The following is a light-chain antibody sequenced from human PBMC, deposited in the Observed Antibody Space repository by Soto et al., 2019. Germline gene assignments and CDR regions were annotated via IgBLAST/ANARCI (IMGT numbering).Light chain of an antibody. CDR1: QGISSY. CDR2: AAS. V-gene: IGKV1-39*01. CDR3: QQSYSTLLTT. Sequence: DIQLTQSPFFLSASVGDRVTITCRASQGISSYLVWYQQKPGKAPKLLIYAASSLQSGVPSRFSGSGSGTDFTLTISSLQPEDFATYYCQQSYSTLLTTFGGGTKVDIK. J-gene: IGKJ4*01.